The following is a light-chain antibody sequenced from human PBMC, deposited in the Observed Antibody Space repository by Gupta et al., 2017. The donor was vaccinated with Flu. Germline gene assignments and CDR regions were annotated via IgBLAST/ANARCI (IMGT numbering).Light chain of an antibody. J-gene: IGLJ2*01. CDR2: DVS. CDR1: SSDVGDYKN. Sequence: SVLTQPASVSGSPGQSMTISCTGTSSDVGDYKNVSWYQQHPGKAPKLMIFDVSYRPSGVSNRVSGSKSGNTASLTISGLQAEDEADYYCSSYTNINTLQVIFGGGTRLTVL. CDR3: SSYTNINTLQVI. V-gene: IGLV2-14*03.